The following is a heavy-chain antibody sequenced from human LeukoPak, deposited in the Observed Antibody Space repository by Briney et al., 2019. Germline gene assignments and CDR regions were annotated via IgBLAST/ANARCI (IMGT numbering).Heavy chain of an antibody. CDR3: ARGGTRGSSWYGRSYYYYMDV. J-gene: IGHJ6*03. CDR1: GGSFSGYY. D-gene: IGHD6-13*01. Sequence: SSETLSLTCAVYGGSFSGYYWSWLRQPPGKGLEWIGEINHSGSTNYNQSLKSRVTISVDTSKNQFSLQQDSVTPEDPAVYSCARGGTRGSSWYGRSYYYYMDVWGKGTTVTVSS. V-gene: IGHV4-34*01. CDR2: INHSGST.